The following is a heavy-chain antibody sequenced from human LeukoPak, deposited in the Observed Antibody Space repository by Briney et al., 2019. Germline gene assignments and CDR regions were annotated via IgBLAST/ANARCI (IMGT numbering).Heavy chain of an antibody. CDR3: AKDQIVVPAAIDY. J-gene: IGHJ4*02. V-gene: IGHV3-23*01. D-gene: IGHD2-2*02. Sequence: GGSLRLSCAASGFTFSSHAMNWVRQAPGKGLEWVSSIDEGDGTSHYADSVKGRFTISRDDSKNTLYLRLNSLRVEDTAVYYCAKDQIVVPAAIDYWGQGTLVTVSS. CDR1: GFTFSSHA. CDR2: IDEGDGTS.